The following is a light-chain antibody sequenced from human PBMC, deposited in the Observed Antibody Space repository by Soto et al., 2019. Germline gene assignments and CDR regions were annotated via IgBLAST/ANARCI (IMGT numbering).Light chain of an antibody. CDR1: SSDVGGYNY. V-gene: IGLV2-8*01. Sequence: QSVLTQPPSASGSPGQSVTISCTGTSSDVGGYNYVYWYQQHPGKAPKLMIYEVTKRPSGVPDRFSGSKSGNTACLTVSGLQAYDEADYYCSSYADSNGYVSGTGTAVTVL. CDR2: EVT. CDR3: SSYADSNGYV. J-gene: IGLJ1*01.